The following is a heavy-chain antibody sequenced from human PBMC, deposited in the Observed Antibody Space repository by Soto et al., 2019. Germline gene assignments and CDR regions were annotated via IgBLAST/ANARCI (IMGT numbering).Heavy chain of an antibody. Sequence: LETLSLTCSVAGGYSRSSSDYWGWIRQPPGKGLEWIGSIYYSGSTYYNPSLKSRVTISVDTSKNQFSLKLSSVTAADTAVYYCARPPHNGAEYFQHWGQGTLVTVSS. CDR3: ARPPHNGAEYFQH. V-gene: IGHV4-39*01. CDR1: GGYSRSSSDY. D-gene: IGHD1-1*01. CDR2: IYYSGST. J-gene: IGHJ1*01.